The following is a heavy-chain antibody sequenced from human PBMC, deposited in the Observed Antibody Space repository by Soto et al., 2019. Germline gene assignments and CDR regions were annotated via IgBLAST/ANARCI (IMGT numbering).Heavy chain of an antibody. CDR2: INHSGST. Sequence: QVQLQQRGAGLLKPSETLSLTCAVYGGSFSGYYWSWIRQPPGKGLEWIGEINHSGSTNYNPSLKSRVTISVDTSKNQFSLKLSSVTAADTAVYYCARDYYDSGGRPTIDYWGQGTLVTVSS. V-gene: IGHV4-34*01. D-gene: IGHD3-22*01. J-gene: IGHJ4*02. CDR3: ARDYYDSGGRPTIDY. CDR1: GGSFSGYY.